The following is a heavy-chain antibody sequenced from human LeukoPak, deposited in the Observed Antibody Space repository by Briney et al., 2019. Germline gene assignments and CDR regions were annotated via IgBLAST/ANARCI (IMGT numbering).Heavy chain of an antibody. D-gene: IGHD4-17*01. CDR2: ISSRSSSM. CDR1: GFTFSTYS. Sequence: GGSLRLSCAASGFTFSTYSMNWVRQAPGKGLEWVSYISSRSSSMSYSFSVKGRFIISRDNAKNSLYLQMNRLRDEDTAVYFRARGATVTSPLDYWGQGTLVTVSS. V-gene: IGHV3-48*02. J-gene: IGHJ4*02. CDR3: ARGATVTSPLDY.